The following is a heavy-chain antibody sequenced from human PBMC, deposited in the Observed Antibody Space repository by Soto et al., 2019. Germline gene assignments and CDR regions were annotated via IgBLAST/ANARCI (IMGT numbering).Heavy chain of an antibody. CDR2: IYYSGST. CDR1: GGSISSGDYY. J-gene: IGHJ6*02. Sequence: SETLSLTCTVSGGSISSGDYYWSWIRQPPGKGLEWIGYIYYSGSTYYNPSLKSRVTISVDTSKNQFSLKLSSVTAADTAVYYCARDQYYDILTGYEYGMDVWGQGTTVTVSS. D-gene: IGHD3-9*01. CDR3: ARDQYYDILTGYEYGMDV. V-gene: IGHV4-30-4*01.